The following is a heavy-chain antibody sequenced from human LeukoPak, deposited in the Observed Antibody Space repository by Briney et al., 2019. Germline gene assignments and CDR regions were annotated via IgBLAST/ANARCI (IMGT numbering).Heavy chain of an antibody. J-gene: IGHJ5*02. Sequence: ASVKVSCKASGYTFTSYGISWVRQAPGQGLEWMGWISAYNGNTNYAQKLQGRVTMTTDTSTSTAYMELRSLRSDDTAVYYCARALDGSGFDPNWFDPWGQGTLVTVSS. CDR2: ISAYNGNT. V-gene: IGHV1-18*01. CDR1: GYTFTSYG. D-gene: IGHD6-25*01. CDR3: ARALDGSGFDPNWFDP.